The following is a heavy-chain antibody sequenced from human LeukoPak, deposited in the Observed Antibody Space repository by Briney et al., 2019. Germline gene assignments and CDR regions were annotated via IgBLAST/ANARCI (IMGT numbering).Heavy chain of an antibody. CDR3: ARGAAGTIPDYYYFGMDV. Sequence: GESLKISCKGSGYRFTDYWIGWVRQMPGKGPEWMGIIYPGDSDTRYSPSFQGQVTISADKSINTAHLQWSSLKASDTAMYYCARGAAGTIPDYYYFGMDVWGQGTTVTVSS. J-gene: IGHJ6*02. D-gene: IGHD1-7*01. V-gene: IGHV5-51*01. CDR1: GYRFTDYW. CDR2: IYPGDSDT.